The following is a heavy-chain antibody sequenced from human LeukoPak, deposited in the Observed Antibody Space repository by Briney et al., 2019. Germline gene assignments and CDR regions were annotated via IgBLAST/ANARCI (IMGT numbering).Heavy chain of an antibody. J-gene: IGHJ4*02. CDR1: GGSFSGYY. Sequence: KPSETLSLTCAAYGGSFSGYYWSWIRQPPGKGLEWIGEINHSGSTNYNPSLKSRVTISVDTSKNQFSLKLSSVTAADTAVYYCARRAPGGVGAEQFDYWGQGTLVTVSS. V-gene: IGHV4-34*01. CDR2: INHSGST. CDR3: ARRAPGGVGAEQFDY. D-gene: IGHD1-26*01.